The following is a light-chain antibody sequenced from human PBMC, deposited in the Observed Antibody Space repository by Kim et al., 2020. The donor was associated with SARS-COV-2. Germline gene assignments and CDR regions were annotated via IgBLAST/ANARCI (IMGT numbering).Light chain of an antibody. V-gene: IGLV4-69*01. CDR2: VNSDGSH. J-gene: IGLJ3*02. CDR3: QTWDTGTWV. Sequence: APVKLTCTLSSGHSSYAIAWHQQQPEKGPRYLMKVNSDGSHSKGDGIPDRFSGSSSGAERYLTISSLQSEDEADYYCQTWDTGTWVFGGGTQLTVL. CDR1: SGHSSYA.